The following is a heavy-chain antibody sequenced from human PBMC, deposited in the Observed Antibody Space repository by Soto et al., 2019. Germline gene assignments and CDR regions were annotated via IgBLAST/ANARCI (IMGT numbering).Heavy chain of an antibody. CDR3: ARGGLEILWFRGNY. J-gene: IGHJ4*02. CDR2: ISYDGSNK. V-gene: IGHV3-30-3*01. Sequence: QVQLVESGGGVVQPGRSLRLSCAASGFTFSSYAMHWVRQAPGKGLEWVAVISYDGSNKYYTDSVKGRFTISRDNSENTLYLQMNSLRVEDTAVYYCARGGLEILWFRGNYWGQGTLVTVSS. D-gene: IGHD3-10*01. CDR1: GFTFSSYA.